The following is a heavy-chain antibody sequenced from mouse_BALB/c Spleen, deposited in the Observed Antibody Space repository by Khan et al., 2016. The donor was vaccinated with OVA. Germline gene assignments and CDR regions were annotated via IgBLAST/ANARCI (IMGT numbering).Heavy chain of an antibody. J-gene: IGHJ3*01. CDR3: TRFGYLFAY. Sequence: VQLQQSGTVLARPGTSVKMSCKASGYTFTSYWMHWVKQRPGQGLEWIGAIYPGNSDTSYNQKFKGKAKLTAVTSTSTAYMELSSLTNEDSVVYYCTRFGYLFAYWGQGTLVTVSA. V-gene: IGHV1-5*01. D-gene: IGHD2-2*01. CDR1: GYTFTSYW. CDR2: IYPGNSDT.